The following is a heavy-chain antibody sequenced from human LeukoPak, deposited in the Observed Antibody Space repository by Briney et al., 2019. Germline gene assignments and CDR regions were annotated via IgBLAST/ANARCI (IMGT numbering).Heavy chain of an antibody. CDR3: ARIYSGYGNWFDP. CDR1: GDSISDSSYY. V-gene: IGHV4-39*07. D-gene: IGHD5-12*01. CDR2: IYYSGST. Sequence: SETLSLTCTVSGDSISDSSYYWGWIRQPPGKGLEWIGSIYYSGSTYYNPSLKSRVTISVDTSKNQFSLKLSSVTAADTAVYYCARIYSGYGNWFDPWGQGTLVTVSS. J-gene: IGHJ5*02.